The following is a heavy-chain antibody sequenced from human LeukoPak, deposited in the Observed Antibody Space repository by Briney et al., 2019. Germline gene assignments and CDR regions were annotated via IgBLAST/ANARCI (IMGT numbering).Heavy chain of an antibody. J-gene: IGHJ5*02. CDR3: ASHGGTRDYGDYSTGNWFDP. CDR1: GGSVSSGTYY. V-gene: IGHV4-39*07. Sequence: PSETLSLTCTVSGGSVSSGTYYWSWIRQPPGKGLEWIGEINHSGSTNYNPSLKSRVTISVDTSKNQFSLKLTSVTAADTAVYYCASHGGTRDYGDYSTGNWFDPWGQGTLVTVSS. CDR2: INHSGST. D-gene: IGHD4-17*01.